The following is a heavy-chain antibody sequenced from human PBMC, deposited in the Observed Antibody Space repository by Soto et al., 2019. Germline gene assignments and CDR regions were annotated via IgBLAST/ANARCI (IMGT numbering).Heavy chain of an antibody. CDR1: GYSFTSYW. CDR3: ARRVGSSSSYYHYGMDV. CDR2: IDPSDSYT. D-gene: IGHD6-13*01. V-gene: IGHV5-10-1*01. Sequence: PWDSLKISCKGSGYSFTSYWISWVRQMPGKGLEWMGRIDPSDSYTNYSPSFQGHVTISADKSISTAYLQWSSLKASDTAMYYCARRVGSSSSYYHYGMDVWGQGTTVTVSS. J-gene: IGHJ6*02.